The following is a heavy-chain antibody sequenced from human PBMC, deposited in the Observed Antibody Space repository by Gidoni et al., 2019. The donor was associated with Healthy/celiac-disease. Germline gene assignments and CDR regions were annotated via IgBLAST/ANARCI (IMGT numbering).Heavy chain of an antibody. CDR3: ASSPILDSSGYYFDY. J-gene: IGHJ4*02. Sequence: QLQLQESGPGLVKPSATLSLTCTVSGGSISSRSYYWGWLRQPPGKGLEWIGSMYYSGSTYYNPSLKSRVTISVDTSKNQFSLKLSSVTAADTAVYYCASSPILDSSGYYFDYWGQGTLVTVSS. CDR1: GGSISSRSYY. V-gene: IGHV4-39*01. CDR2: MYYSGST. D-gene: IGHD3-22*01.